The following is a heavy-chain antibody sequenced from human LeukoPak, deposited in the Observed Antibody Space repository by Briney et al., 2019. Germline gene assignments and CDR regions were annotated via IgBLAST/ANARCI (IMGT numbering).Heavy chain of an antibody. CDR3: ARGRLFYDYVWGSYRPFDY. V-gene: IGHV4-59*11. Sequence: SETLSLTCAVSDDSFSSHYWTWIRQPPGKGLEWIGYISYIGSTNYNPSLKSRVTISIDTSKNQFSLKLSSVTAADTAVYYCARGRLFYDYVWGSYRPFDYWGQGTLVTVSS. J-gene: IGHJ4*02. CDR1: DDSFSSHY. CDR2: ISYIGST. D-gene: IGHD3-16*02.